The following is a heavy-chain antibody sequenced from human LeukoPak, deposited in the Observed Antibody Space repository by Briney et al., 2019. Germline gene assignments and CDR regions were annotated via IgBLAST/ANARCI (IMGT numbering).Heavy chain of an antibody. CDR3: ARELATGSGSWYVGAFDI. D-gene: IGHD6-13*01. J-gene: IGHJ3*02. CDR1: GGTFSSYA. CDR2: IIPIFGTA. Sequence: SVKVSCKASGGTFSSYAISWVRQAPGQGLEWMGGIIPIFGTANYAQKFQGRVTITADESTSTAYMELSSLRSEDTAVYYCARELATGSGSWYVGAFDIWGQGTMVTVSS. V-gene: IGHV1-69*13.